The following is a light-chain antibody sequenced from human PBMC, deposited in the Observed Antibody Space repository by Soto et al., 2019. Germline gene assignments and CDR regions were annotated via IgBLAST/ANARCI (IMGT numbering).Light chain of an antibody. CDR3: QQYGSSPWT. CDR2: GAS. V-gene: IGKV3-20*01. CDR1: QSVSSNY. Sequence: EIVLTQSPGTLSLSPGERATLSCRASQSVSSNYLAWYQRKPGQAPRLLIYGASTRATGIPDRFSGSGSGTDFTLTISRLEPEDFAVYYCQQYGSSPWTFGQGTKV. J-gene: IGKJ1*01.